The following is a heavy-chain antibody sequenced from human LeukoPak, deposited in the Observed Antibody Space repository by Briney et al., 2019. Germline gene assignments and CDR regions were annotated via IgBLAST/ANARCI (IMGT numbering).Heavy chain of an antibody. CDR3: ARKPGTSSTVYYFDY. CDR1: GYIFTNYG. CDR2: ISPHNGNT. V-gene: IGHV1-18*01. J-gene: IGHJ4*02. D-gene: IGHD2-2*01. Sequence: ASVKVSCKASGYIFTNYGITWVRQAPGKGLEWLGWISPHNGNTDFVQKLQGRVTMTTDTSTNTAYLELRSLKSDDTAVYYCARKPGTSSTVYYFDYWGQGTLVTVSS.